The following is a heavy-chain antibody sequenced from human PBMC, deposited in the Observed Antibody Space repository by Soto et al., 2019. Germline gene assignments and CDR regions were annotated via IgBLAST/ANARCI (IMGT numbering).Heavy chain of an antibody. CDR3: AKGAGYGSGSYYDT. Sequence: GGSLRLSCAASGFTFSSYAMSWVRQAPGKGLEWVSTISGSGGSTYYADSVKGRFTISRDNSKNTLYLQMNSLGAEDTAVYYCAKGAGYGSGSYYDTWGQGTLVTVSS. V-gene: IGHV3-23*01. D-gene: IGHD3-10*01. CDR1: GFTFSSYA. J-gene: IGHJ5*02. CDR2: ISGSGGST.